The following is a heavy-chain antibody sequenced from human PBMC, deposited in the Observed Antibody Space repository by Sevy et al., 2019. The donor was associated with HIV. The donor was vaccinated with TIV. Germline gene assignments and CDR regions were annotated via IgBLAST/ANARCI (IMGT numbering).Heavy chain of an antibody. CDR3: AKSIAAAGHTVYYYYYYGMDV. D-gene: IGHD6-13*01. V-gene: IGHV3-30*18. J-gene: IGHJ6*02. Sequence: GGSLRLSCAASGFTFSSYGMHWVRQAPGKGLEWVAVISYDGSNKYYADSVKGRVTISRDNSKNTLYLQMNSLRAVDTAVYYCAKSIAAAGHTVYYYYYYGMDVWGQGTTVTVSS. CDR1: GFTFSSYG. CDR2: ISYDGSNK.